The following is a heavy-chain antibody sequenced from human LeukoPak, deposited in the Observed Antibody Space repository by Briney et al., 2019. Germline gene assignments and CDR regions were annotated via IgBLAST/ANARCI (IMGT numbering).Heavy chain of an antibody. D-gene: IGHD6-13*01. CDR1: GFTFSSYA. J-gene: IGHJ4*02. CDR2: ISSNGGST. CDR3: ASAGTGSRYYFDY. V-gene: IGHV3-64*01. Sequence: GRSLRLSCAASGFTFSSYAMHWVRQAPGKGLEYVSAISSNGGSTYYANSVKGRFTISRDNSKNTLYLQMGSLRAEDMAVYYCASAGTGSRYYFDYWGQGTLVTVSS.